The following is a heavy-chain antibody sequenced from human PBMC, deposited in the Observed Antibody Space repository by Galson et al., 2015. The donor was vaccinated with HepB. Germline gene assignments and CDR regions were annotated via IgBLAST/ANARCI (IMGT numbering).Heavy chain of an antibody. CDR2: ISYDGSNK. Sequence: SLRLSCAASGFTFSSYGMHWVRQAPGKGLEWVAVISYDGSNKYYADSVKGRFTISRDNSKNTLYLQMNSLRAEDTAVYYCAKDAGPRRYFDYWGQGTLVTVSS. CDR1: GFTFSSYG. J-gene: IGHJ4*02. CDR3: AKDAGPRRYFDY. D-gene: IGHD3-9*01. V-gene: IGHV3-30*18.